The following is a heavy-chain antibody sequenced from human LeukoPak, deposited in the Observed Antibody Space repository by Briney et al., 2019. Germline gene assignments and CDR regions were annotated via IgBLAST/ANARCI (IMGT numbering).Heavy chain of an antibody. CDR3: ATISYSSSPTYYFDY. CDR2: ISGSGGST. J-gene: IGHJ4*02. CDR1: GFSFSNYA. Sequence: GGSLRLSCAASGFSFSNYAMSWVRQAPGKGLEWVSSISGSGGSTYYADSVKGRFTISRDNAKNSLYLQMNSLRAEDTAVYYCATISYSSSPTYYFDYWGQGTLVTVSS. V-gene: IGHV3-23*01. D-gene: IGHD6-6*01.